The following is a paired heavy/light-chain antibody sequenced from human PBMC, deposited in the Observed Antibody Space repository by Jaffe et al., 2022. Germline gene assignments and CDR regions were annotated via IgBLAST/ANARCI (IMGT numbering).Light chain of an antibody. CDR2: GAS. CDR1: QSVSSN. J-gene: IGKJ2*01. Sequence: EIVMTQSPATLSVSPGERATLSCRASQSVSSNLAWYHQKPGQAPRLLIYGASTRATGIPARFSGSGSGTEFTLTISSLQSEDFAVYYCQQYNNWPRGYTFGQGTKLEIK. CDR3: QQYNNWPRGYT. V-gene: IGKV3-15*01.
Heavy chain of an antibody. D-gene: IGHD4-17*01. J-gene: IGHJ4*02. CDR3: ARPYGGNSGDDS. V-gene: IGHV4-38-2*01. CDR1: GYSISSGYY. CDR2: MYHSGSSGST. Sequence: QVQLKESGPGLVKPSETLSLTCAVSGYSISSGYYWGWIRQPPGKGLEWIGSMYHSGSSGSTYYNPSLKSRVTISVDTSKNQFSLKLSSVTAADTAVYYCARPYGGNSGDDSWGQGTLVTVSS.